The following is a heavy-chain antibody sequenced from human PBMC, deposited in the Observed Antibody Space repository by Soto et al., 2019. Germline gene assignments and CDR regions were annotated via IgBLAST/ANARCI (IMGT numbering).Heavy chain of an antibody. CDR2: ISSSSSYI. CDR3: ARNAHVLRFLEWSRNYGMDV. V-gene: IGHV3-21*01. CDR1: GFTFSSYS. J-gene: IGHJ6*02. D-gene: IGHD3-3*01. Sequence: PGGSLRLSCAASGFTFSSYSMNWVRQAPGKGLEWVSSISSSSSYIYYADSVKGRFTISRDNAKNSLYLQMNSLRAEDTAVYYCARNAHVLRFLEWSRNYGMDVWGQGTTVTVSS.